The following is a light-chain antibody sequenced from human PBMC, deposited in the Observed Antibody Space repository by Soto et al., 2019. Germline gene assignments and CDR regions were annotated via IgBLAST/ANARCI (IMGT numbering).Light chain of an antibody. CDR2: DNS. Sequence: QSVLTQPPSVSAAPGQNVTISCSGSSSNIGNIGQYYVSWYQQLPGRVPKLLIYDNSKRPSGIPDRFSGSKSGTSATLGITGLQTGDEADYYCATWDASLSAEVFGGGTKLTVL. V-gene: IGLV1-51*01. CDR3: ATWDASLSAEV. CDR1: SSNIGNIGQYY. J-gene: IGLJ3*02.